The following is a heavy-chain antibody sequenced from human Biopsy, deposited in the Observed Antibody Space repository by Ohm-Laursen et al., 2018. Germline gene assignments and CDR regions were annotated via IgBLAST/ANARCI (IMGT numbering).Heavy chain of an antibody. CDR2: INPGGNST. V-gene: IGHV1-46*01. J-gene: IGHJ4*02. CDR3: VLASFDY. Sequence: GSSVKVSCKASGYTFTGYYIHWVRQAPGQGLEWMGIINPGGNSTAYTQNFQGRVTMTRDTSTTTVYMELSSLRSEDTAVYYCVLASFDYWGQGTLVTVPS. CDR1: GYTFTGYY.